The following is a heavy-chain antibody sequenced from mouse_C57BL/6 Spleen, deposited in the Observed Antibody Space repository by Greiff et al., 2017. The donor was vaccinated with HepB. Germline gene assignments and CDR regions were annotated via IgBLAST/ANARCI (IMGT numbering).Heavy chain of an antibody. D-gene: IGHD4-1*01. CDR3: ARQVGPYYFDY. J-gene: IGHJ2*01. V-gene: IGHV1-64*01. CDR1: GYTFTSYW. CDR2: IHPNSGST. Sequence: QVQLQQSGAELVKPGASVKLSCKASGYTFTSYWMHWVKQRPGQGLEWIGMIHPNSGSTNYNEKFKSKATLTVDKSSSTAYMQLSSLTSEDSAVYYCARQVGPYYFDYWGQGTTLTVSS.